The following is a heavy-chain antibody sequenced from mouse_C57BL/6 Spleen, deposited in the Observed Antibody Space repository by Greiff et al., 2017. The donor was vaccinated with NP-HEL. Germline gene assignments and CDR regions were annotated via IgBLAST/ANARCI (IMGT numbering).Heavy chain of an antibody. Sequence: EVQRVESGTVLARPGASVKMSCKTSGYTFTSYWMHWVKQRPGQGLEWIGAIYPGNSDTSYNQKFKGKAKLTAVTSASTAYMELSGLTNEDSAVYYCTRGEGNPAWFAYWGQGTLVTVSA. J-gene: IGHJ3*01. V-gene: IGHV1-5*01. CDR1: GYTFTSYW. CDR2: IYPGNSDT. D-gene: IGHD2-1*01. CDR3: TRGEGNPAWFAY.